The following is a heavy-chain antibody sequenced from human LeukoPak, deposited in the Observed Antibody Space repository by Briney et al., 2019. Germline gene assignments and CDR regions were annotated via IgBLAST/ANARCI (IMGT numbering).Heavy chain of an antibody. V-gene: IGHV1-46*01. Sequence: GASVKVSCKASGFTFTNYNMHWVRQAPGQGLEWMGLINPSGSSTLYAQKFQGRVTMTRDMSTTTDYMELSSLRSEDTAVYYCARDNSVGDIAWWFDPWGQGTLVTVSS. D-gene: IGHD3-16*02. J-gene: IGHJ5*02. CDR2: INPSGSST. CDR1: GFTFTNYN. CDR3: ARDNSVGDIAWWFDP.